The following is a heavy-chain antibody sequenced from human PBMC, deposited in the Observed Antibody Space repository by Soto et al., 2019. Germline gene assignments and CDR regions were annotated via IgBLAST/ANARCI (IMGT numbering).Heavy chain of an antibody. J-gene: IGHJ4*02. CDR2: INHSGST. D-gene: IGHD6-6*01. V-gene: IGHV4-34*01. CDR1: GGSFSGYY. Sequence: SETLSLTCAVYGGSFSGYYWSWIRQPPGKGLEWIGEINHSGSTNYNPSLKSRVTISVDTSKNQFSLKLSSVTAADTAVYYCARGIAARPSFYFDYWGQGTLVTVSS. CDR3: ARGIAARPSFYFDY.